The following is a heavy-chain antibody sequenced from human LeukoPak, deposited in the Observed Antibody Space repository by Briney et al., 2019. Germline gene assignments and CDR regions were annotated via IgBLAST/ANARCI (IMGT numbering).Heavy chain of an antibody. J-gene: IGHJ3*02. V-gene: IGHV1-46*01. Sequence: ASVKVSCKASGYTFTTYNMHWVRQAPGQGPEWMGIINPSGGSATYAQKFQGRITMTRDTSTSTVYMELSSLRSEDTAVFYCASSPGPQLVLAFDIWGQGTMVTVSS. CDR2: INPSGGSA. CDR1: GYTFTTYN. D-gene: IGHD6-13*01. CDR3: ASSPGPQLVLAFDI.